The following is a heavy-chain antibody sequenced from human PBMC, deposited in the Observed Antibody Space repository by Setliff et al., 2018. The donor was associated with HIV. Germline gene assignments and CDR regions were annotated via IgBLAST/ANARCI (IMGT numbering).Heavy chain of an antibody. CDR1: GGSISSYY. J-gene: IGHJ6*03. Sequence: SETLSLTCTVSGGSISSYYWSWIRQPPGKGLEWVGYIYYSGSTNYNPSLKSRVTISVDTSKNQFSLKLSSVTAADTAVYYCARGDYDYYYYYMDVWGKGTTVTVSS. CDR2: IYYSGST. D-gene: IGHD4-17*01. V-gene: IGHV4-59*01. CDR3: ARGDYDYYYYYMDV.